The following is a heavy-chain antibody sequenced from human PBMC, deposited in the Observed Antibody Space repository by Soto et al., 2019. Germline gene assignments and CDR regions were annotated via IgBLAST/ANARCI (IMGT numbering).Heavy chain of an antibody. CDR1: GYTVTSYG. Sequence: ASVKVACKASGYTVTSYGIGGVRQAPGQGLEWMGWISAYNGNTNYAQKLQGRVTITADESTSTVYMELSSLRSDDTAVYYCVRVVAIPGYPDNWGQGTLVTVSS. CDR3: VRVVAIPGYPDN. CDR2: ISAYNGNT. J-gene: IGHJ4*02. D-gene: IGHD5-12*01. V-gene: IGHV1-18*01.